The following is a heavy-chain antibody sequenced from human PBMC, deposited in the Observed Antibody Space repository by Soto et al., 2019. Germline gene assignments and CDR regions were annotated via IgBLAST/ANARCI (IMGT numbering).Heavy chain of an antibody. Sequence: GGSLRLSCAASGFTFSSYGMHWVRQAPGKGLEWVAVIWYDGSNKYYADSVKGRFTISRDNSKNTLYLQMNSLRAEDTAVYYCARDDDYGGNLNAFDIWGQGTMVTVSS. V-gene: IGHV3-33*01. D-gene: IGHD4-17*01. J-gene: IGHJ3*02. CDR2: IWYDGSNK. CDR1: GFTFSSYG. CDR3: ARDDDYGGNLNAFDI.